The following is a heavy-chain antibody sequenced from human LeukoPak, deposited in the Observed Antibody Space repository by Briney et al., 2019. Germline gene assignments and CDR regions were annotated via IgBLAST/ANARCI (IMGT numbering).Heavy chain of an antibody. D-gene: IGHD6-19*01. CDR3: ARARSSGSHGDY. CDR2: ISSSSSYT. J-gene: IGHJ4*02. CDR1: GFTFSDYY. V-gene: IGHV3-11*05. Sequence: GGSLRLSCAASGFTFSDYYMSWIRQAPGKGLEWVSYISSSSSYTNYADSVKGRFTISRDNAKNSLYLQMSSLRAEDTAVYYCARARSSGSHGDYWGQGTLVTVSS.